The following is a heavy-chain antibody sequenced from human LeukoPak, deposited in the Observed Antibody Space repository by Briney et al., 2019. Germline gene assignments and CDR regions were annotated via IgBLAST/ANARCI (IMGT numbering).Heavy chain of an antibody. D-gene: IGHD4-11*01. CDR3: ARGLPPVMKYYFDY. CDR2: MWYDGSNK. V-gene: IGHV3-33*01. CDR1: GFTFNSYG. Sequence: PGGSLRLSCAASGFTFNSYGMHWVRQAPGKGRECGAVMWYDGSNKYYADSVKGRFTISRDDSKNTLYLQMNSLRAEDTAMYYCARGLPPVMKYYFDYWGQGTLVTVSS. J-gene: IGHJ4*02.